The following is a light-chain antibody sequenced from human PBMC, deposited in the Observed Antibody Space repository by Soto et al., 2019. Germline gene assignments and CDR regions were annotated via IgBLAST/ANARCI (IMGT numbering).Light chain of an antibody. CDR3: QQRSNWPPIT. J-gene: IGKJ5*01. CDR1: QSVSSY. CDR2: DAS. V-gene: IGKV3-11*01. Sequence: EIVLTQPPATLALSPGERATLSCRASQSVSSYLAWYQQKPGQAPRLLIYDASNRATGIPARFSGRGSGTDFALTISSLEPEDFAVYYCQQRSNWPPITFGRGTRLEIK.